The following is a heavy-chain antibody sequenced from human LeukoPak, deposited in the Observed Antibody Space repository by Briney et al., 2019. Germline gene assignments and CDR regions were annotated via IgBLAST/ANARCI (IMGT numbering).Heavy chain of an antibody. Sequence: GGSLRLSCAASGFTFSPYAFHWVRQAPGKGLEWVALISYDGSHKYYADSVKGRFTISRDNSKNTLYLQMNSLRAEDTAVYYCAKPTWSYYDSSGYDAFDIWGQGTMVTVSS. V-gene: IGHV3-30*04. CDR3: AKPTWSYYDSSGYDAFDI. D-gene: IGHD3-22*01. J-gene: IGHJ3*02. CDR1: GFTFSPYA. CDR2: ISYDGSHK.